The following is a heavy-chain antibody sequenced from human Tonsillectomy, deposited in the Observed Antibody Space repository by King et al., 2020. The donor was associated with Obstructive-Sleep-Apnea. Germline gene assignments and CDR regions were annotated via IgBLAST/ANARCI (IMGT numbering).Heavy chain of an antibody. D-gene: IGHD2-21*01. CDR3: AKDQDAGGDYGESFDY. CDR2: IRYDGSNK. J-gene: IGHJ4*02. V-gene: IGHV3-30*02. Sequence: VQLVESGGGVVQPGGSLRLSCAASGFTFSSYGMHWVRQAPGKGLEWVAFIRYDGSNKYYADSVKGRFTLSRDNSKKTLYLQMNSLRAEDTAVYYCAKDQDAGGDYGESFDYWGQGTLDTVSS. CDR1: GFTFSSYG.